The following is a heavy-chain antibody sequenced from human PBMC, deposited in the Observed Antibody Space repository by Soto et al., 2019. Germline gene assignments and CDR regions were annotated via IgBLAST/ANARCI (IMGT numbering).Heavy chain of an antibody. Sequence: QVQLVQSGAEVKRPGASVKVSCKTSGYTFTNYYMHWVRQAAGQGLECMGWINPSSGGTMFAQKFQGRVTMTRDTSITTVYMELTSLTSDDTAVYYCARGSNWNSNWFDPWGQGTLVTVSS. D-gene: IGHD1-1*01. CDR1: GYTFTNYY. CDR3: ARGSNWNSNWFDP. CDR2: INPSSGGT. V-gene: IGHV1-2*02. J-gene: IGHJ5*02.